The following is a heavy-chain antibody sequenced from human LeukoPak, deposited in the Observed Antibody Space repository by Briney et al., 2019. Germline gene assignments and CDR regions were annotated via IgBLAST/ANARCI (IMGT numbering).Heavy chain of an antibody. CDR2: IYYSGST. V-gene: IGHV4-39*07. CDR3: ARDRGSYYYYYMDV. Sequence: PSETLSLTCTVSGGSISSSSYYWGWIRQPPGKGLEWVGSIYYSGSTYYKPSLKSRVTISVNTSKNQFSLKLSSVTAADTAVYYCARDRGSYYYYYMDVWGKGTTVTVSS. J-gene: IGHJ6*03. D-gene: IGHD3-10*01. CDR1: GGSISSSSYY.